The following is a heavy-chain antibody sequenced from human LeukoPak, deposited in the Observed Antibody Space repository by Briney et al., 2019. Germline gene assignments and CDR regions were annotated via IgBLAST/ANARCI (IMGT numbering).Heavy chain of an antibody. CDR1: GFTFSSYS. V-gene: IGHV3-21*04. J-gene: IGHJ4*02. CDR3: ARVRSGYAVDY. CDR2: ISSSSSYI. Sequence: GGSLRLSCAASGFTFSSYSMTWVRQAPGKGLEWVSSISSSSSYIYYADSVKGRFTISRDNSKNTLYLQMNSLRAEDTAVYYCARVRSGYAVDYWGQGTLVTVSS. D-gene: IGHD5-12*01.